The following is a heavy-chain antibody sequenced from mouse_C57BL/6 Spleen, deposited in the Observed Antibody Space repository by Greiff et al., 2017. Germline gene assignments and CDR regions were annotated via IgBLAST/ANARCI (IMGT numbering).Heavy chain of an antibody. CDR2: IDPENGDT. Sequence: EVQLQQSGAELVRPGASVKLSCTASGFNIKDDYMHWVKQRPEQGLEWIGWIDPENGDTEYASKFQGKATITADTSSNTAYLQLSSLTSEDTAVYYCTTSPYGGDYWGQGTSVTVSS. J-gene: IGHJ4*01. CDR1: GFNIKDDY. V-gene: IGHV14-4*01. D-gene: IGHD1-1*01. CDR3: TTSPYGGDY.